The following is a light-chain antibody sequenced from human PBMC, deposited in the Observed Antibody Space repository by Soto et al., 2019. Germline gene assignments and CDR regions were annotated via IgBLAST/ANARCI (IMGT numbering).Light chain of an antibody. Sequence: QSVLTQPASVSGSPGQSITISCTGTSSDVGGYNYVSWYQHHPGKAPKLIIYEVSNRPSGVSNRFSGSKSGNTASLTISGLQAEDEADYYCSSYSSSSTRCVFGTGTKVTVL. J-gene: IGLJ1*01. CDR3: SSYSSSSTRCV. CDR1: SSDVGGYNY. CDR2: EVS. V-gene: IGLV2-14*01.